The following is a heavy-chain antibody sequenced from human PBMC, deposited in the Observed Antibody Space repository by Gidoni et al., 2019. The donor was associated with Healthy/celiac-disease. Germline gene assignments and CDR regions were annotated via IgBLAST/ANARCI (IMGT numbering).Heavy chain of an antibody. CDR3: ASLRYYYDSSGYYYLYYFDY. Sequence: QLQLQESGPGLVKPSETLSLTCTVSGGSISSSNYYWGWIRQPPGKGLEWIGSMYYSGSTYYNPSLKSRVTISVDTSKNQFSLKLSSVTAADTAVYYCASLRYYYDSSGYYYLYYFDYWGQGTLVTVSS. CDR1: GGSISSSNYY. CDR2: MYYSGST. D-gene: IGHD3-22*01. J-gene: IGHJ4*02. V-gene: IGHV4-39*01.